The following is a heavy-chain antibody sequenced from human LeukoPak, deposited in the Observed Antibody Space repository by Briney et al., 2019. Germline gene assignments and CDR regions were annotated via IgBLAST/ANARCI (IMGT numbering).Heavy chain of an antibody. CDR3: ASWYYYDSSGYAKDFDY. V-gene: IGHV1-69*04. CDR1: GYTFTSYG. J-gene: IGHJ4*02. D-gene: IGHD3-22*01. Sequence: ASVKVSCKASGYTFTSYGISWVRQAPGQGLEWMGRIIPILGIANYAQKFQGRVTITADKSTSTAYMELSSLRSEDTAVYYCASWYYYDSSGYAKDFDYWGQGTLVTVSS. CDR2: IIPILGIA.